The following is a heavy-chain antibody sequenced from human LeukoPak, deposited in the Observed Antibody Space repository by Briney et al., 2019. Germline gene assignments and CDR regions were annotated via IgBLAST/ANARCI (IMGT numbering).Heavy chain of an antibody. CDR3: ASSYSSGLLDY. CDR1: GGSISSYY. D-gene: IGHD6-19*01. V-gene: IGHV4-59*01. Sequence: SETLSLTCTVSGGSISSYYWSWIRQPPGKGLEWIGYIYYSGTTNYNPSPKSRVTISVDTSKNQFSLKLSSVTAADTAVYYCASSYSSGLLDYWGQGTLVTVSS. J-gene: IGHJ4*02. CDR2: IYYSGTT.